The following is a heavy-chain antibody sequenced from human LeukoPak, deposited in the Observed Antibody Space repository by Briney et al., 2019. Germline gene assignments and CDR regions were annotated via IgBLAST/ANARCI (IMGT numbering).Heavy chain of an antibody. J-gene: IGHJ4*02. V-gene: IGHV3-33*01. CDR2: IWYNGSIK. CDR1: GFSFSSYG. D-gene: IGHD2/OR15-2a*01. CDR3: ARDKEDPSKYFDY. Sequence: AGGSLRLSCTASGFSFSSYGMHWVRQAPGKGLEWVAVIWYNGSIKCNADSVKGRFTISRDNSKNTLYLQMNSLRAEDTAVYYCARDKEDPSKYFDYWGQGTLVTVS.